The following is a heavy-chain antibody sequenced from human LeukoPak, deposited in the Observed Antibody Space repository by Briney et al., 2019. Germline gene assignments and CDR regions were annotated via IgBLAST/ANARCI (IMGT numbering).Heavy chain of an antibody. CDR3: ARGVGGYRFAELWPES. CDR1: GYSFTGYY. D-gene: IGHD3-10*01. J-gene: IGHJ5*02. CDR2: ISPGSGVT. Sequence: ASVTVSYTASGYSFTGYYLHWVRQAPGQGLEWMGWISPGSGVTNYAQRFEGWVTMTMDTAISTVYMQIVSLKSEDTAIYYCARGVGGYRFAELWPESWGQGTLVTVSS. V-gene: IGHV1-2*04.